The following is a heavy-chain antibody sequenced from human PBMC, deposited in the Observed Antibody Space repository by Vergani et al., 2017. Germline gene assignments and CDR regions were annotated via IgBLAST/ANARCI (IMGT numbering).Heavy chain of an antibody. CDR3: TTAGDSSGWYWGDY. V-gene: IGHV3-15*01. CDR2: IKSKTDGGTT. CDR1: GFTFSNAW. D-gene: IGHD6-19*01. Sequence: EVQLVESGGGLVKPGGSLRLSCAASGFTFSNAWMSWVRQAPGKGLEWVGRIKSKTDGGTTDYAAPVKGRFTISRDDSKNTLYLQLNSLKTEDTAVYYGTTAGDSSGWYWGDYWGQGTLVTVSS. J-gene: IGHJ4*02.